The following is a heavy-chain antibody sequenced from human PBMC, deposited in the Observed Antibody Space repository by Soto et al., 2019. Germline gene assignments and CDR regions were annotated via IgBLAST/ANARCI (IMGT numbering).Heavy chain of an antibody. J-gene: IGHJ6*03. Sequence: QVQLQQWGAGLLKPSETLSLTCAVYGGSFSGYYWSWIRQPPGKGLEWIGEINHSGSTNYNPSLKTPVTISVSPCKNQFSPKLRFLAAAETAVYYCARGGGLYCGGDCSPNYYYYYMDVWGKGTTVTVSS. D-gene: IGHD2-21*01. CDR1: GGSFSGYY. V-gene: IGHV4-34*01. CDR3: ARGGGLYCGGDCSPNYYYYYMDV. CDR2: INHSGST.